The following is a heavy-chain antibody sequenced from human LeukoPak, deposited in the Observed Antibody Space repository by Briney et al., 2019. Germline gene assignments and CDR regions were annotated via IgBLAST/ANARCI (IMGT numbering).Heavy chain of an antibody. Sequence: GSSVKVSCKASGGTFSSYAISWVRQAPGQGLEWMGGIIPIFGTANYAQKFQGRVTITTDESTSTAYMELSSLRSEDTAVYYCAAKWELRYYYYYMDVWGKGTAVTVSS. D-gene: IGHD1-26*01. J-gene: IGHJ6*03. V-gene: IGHV1-69*05. CDR2: IIPIFGTA. CDR3: AAKWELRYYYYYMDV. CDR1: GGTFSSYA.